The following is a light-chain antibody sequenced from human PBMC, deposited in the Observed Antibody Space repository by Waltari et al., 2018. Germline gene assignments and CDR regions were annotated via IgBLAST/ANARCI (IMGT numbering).Light chain of an antibody. CDR3: QQFNSYPQD. CDR2: DAS. CDR1: QGISSA. J-gene: IGKJ2*01. V-gene: IGKV1-13*02. Sequence: AIQLTQSPSSLSASVGARVTITSRASQGISSALAWYQQKPGKAPKLLIYDASSLESGVPSRFSGSGSGTDFTLTISSLQPEDFATYYCQQFNSYPQDFGQGTKLEIK.